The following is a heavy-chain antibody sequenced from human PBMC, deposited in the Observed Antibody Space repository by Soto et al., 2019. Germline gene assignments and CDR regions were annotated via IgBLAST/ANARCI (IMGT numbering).Heavy chain of an antibody. CDR1: GGSFSGYY. CDR3: ARKRLRLGELSRPFDY. Sequence: ASETLSLTCAVYGGSFSGYYWSWIRQPPGKGLEWIGEINHSGSTNYNPSLKSRVTISVDTSKNQFSLKLSSVTAADTAVYYCARKRLRLGELSRPFDYWGQGTLVTVSS. D-gene: IGHD3-16*02. V-gene: IGHV4-34*01. J-gene: IGHJ4*02. CDR2: INHSGST.